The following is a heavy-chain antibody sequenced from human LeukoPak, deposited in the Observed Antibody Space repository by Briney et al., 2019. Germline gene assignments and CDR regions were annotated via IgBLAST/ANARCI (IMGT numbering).Heavy chain of an antibody. Sequence: SETLSLTCAVYGGSFSGYYWSWIRQPPGKGLEWIGEINHSGSTNYNPSLKSRVTISVDTSKNQFSLKLSSVTAADTAVYYCAKQLGYCSDGSCYFPYWGQGTLVTVSS. V-gene: IGHV4-34*01. CDR1: GGSFSGYY. CDR2: INHSGST. J-gene: IGHJ4*02. CDR3: AKQLGYCSDGSCYFPY. D-gene: IGHD2-15*01.